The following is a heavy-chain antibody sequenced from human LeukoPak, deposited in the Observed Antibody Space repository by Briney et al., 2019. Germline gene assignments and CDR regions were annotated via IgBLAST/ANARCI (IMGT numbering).Heavy chain of an antibody. Sequence: PSETLSLTCSVSGGSITSYHWSWIRQPPGQGLEWSGYIYYTGSTTYNPSLKSRVTISVDTSKNQFSLKLSSVTAADTAVYYCARSYDSSGYYLLWYWGQGTLVTVSS. CDR3: ARSYDSSGYYLLWY. CDR2: IYYTGST. J-gene: IGHJ4*02. CDR1: GGSITSYH. V-gene: IGHV4-59*01. D-gene: IGHD3-22*01.